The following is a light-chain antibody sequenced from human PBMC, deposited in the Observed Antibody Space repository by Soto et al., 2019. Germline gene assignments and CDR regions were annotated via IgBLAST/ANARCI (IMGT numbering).Light chain of an antibody. CDR1: SSNIGAGYD. Sequence: QSVLTQPPSVSVAPGQRVTISCTGSSSNIGAGYDVHWYQQLPGTAPKLLIYSNNNRPSGVPDRFSGSKSGTSASLAITGLQAEDEADYYCQSFDSSLSGWVLGGGTKLTVL. CDR2: SNN. J-gene: IGLJ2*01. V-gene: IGLV1-40*01. CDR3: QSFDSSLSGWV.